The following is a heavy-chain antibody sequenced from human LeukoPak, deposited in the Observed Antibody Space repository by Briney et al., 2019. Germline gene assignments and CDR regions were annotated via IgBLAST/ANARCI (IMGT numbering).Heavy chain of an antibody. CDR1: GGSFSGYY. J-gene: IGHJ4*02. CDR3: ARAGSRDGYNPNDY. CDR2: IDHSGST. Sequence: SETLSLTCAVYGGSFSGYYWSWIRQPPGKGLEWIGEIDHSGSTNYNPSLKSRVTISVDTSKNQFSLKLSSVTAADTAVYYCARAGSRDGYNPNDYWGQGTLVTVSS. V-gene: IGHV4-34*01. D-gene: IGHD5-24*01.